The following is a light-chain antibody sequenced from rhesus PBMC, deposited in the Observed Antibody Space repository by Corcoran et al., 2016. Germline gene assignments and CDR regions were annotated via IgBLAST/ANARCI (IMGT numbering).Light chain of an antibody. CDR2: EVS. CDR3: SSVSGTNIYI. Sequence: QAALTQPPSVSGSPGQSVTITCTGTNNDVGTYDFVSWYQQHPGTAPKVMIYEVSKRPSGVSDRFSGSKSGETASLTISGLQADDEADYSCSSVSGTNIYIFGIGTRLTVL. J-gene: IGLJ1*01. CDR1: NNDVGTYDF. V-gene: IGLV2-23*02.